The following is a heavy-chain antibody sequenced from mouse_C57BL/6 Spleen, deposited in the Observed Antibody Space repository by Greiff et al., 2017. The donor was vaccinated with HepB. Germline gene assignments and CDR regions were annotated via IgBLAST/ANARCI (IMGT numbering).Heavy chain of an antibody. J-gene: IGHJ2*01. CDR2: IYPGDGDT. CDR1: GYAFSSSW. Sequence: LQESGPELVKPGASVKISCKASGYAFSSSWMNWVKQRPGKGLEWIGRIYPGDGDTNYNGKFKGKATLTADKSSSTAYMQLSSLTSEDSAVYFCAREDYGSSYRMDYWGQGTTLTVSS. V-gene: IGHV1-82*01. D-gene: IGHD1-1*01. CDR3: AREDYGSSYRMDY.